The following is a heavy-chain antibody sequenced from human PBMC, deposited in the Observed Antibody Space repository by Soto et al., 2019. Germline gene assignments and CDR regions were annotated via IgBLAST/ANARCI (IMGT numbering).Heavy chain of an antibody. V-gene: IGHV4-61*01. CDR3: ARAPPLPGLWFGELLSPGYYYYGMDV. Sequence: PSETLSLTCTVSGGTISSGCYYWSWIRQHPGKGLEWIGYIYYSGTTNYNPSLRIRVTMSVDTSKNQFSLKLSSVTAADTAVYYCARAPPLPGLWFGELLSPGYYYYGMDVWGQGTTVTVSS. CDR1: GGTISSGCYY. J-gene: IGHJ6*02. D-gene: IGHD3-10*01. CDR2: IYYSGTT.